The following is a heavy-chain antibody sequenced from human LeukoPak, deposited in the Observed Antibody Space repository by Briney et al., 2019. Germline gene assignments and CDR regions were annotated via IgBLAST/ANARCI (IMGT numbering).Heavy chain of an antibody. CDR2: INWNGGST. J-gene: IGHJ4*02. CDR1: GFTVSSNY. Sequence: PGGSLRLSCAASGFTVSSNYMSWVRQAPGKGLEWVSGINWNGGSTGYADSVKGRFTISRDNAKNSLYLQMNSLRAEDTALYYCARGYSSSWLFDYWGQGTLVTVSS. CDR3: ARGYSSSWLFDY. D-gene: IGHD6-13*01. V-gene: IGHV3-20*04.